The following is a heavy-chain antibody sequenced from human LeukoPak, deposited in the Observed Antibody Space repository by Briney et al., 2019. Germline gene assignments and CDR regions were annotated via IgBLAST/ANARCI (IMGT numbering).Heavy chain of an antibody. J-gene: IGHJ4*02. Sequence: ASVKVSCKASGYTFTGYYMNWVRQAPGQGLEWMGWINPNSGGTKYAQKFQGRVTMTRDTSISTAYMELSRLRYDDTAAYYCARDINFDYWGQGTLVTVSS. CDR2: INPNSGGT. D-gene: IGHD1-14*01. CDR1: GYTFTGYY. V-gene: IGHV1-2*02. CDR3: ARDINFDY.